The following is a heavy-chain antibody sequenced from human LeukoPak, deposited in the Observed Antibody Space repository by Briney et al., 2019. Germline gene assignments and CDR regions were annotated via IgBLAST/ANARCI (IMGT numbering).Heavy chain of an antibody. J-gene: IGHJ4*02. CDR1: GGTFSSYA. CDR2: IIPIFGTA. Sequence: SVKVPCKASGGTFSSYAISWVRQAPGQGLEWMGRIIPIFGTANYAQKFQGRVTITTDESTSTAYMELSSLRSEDTAVYYCARDPIRLGELSPYFDYWGQGTLVTVSS. D-gene: IGHD3-16*02. CDR3: ARDPIRLGELSPYFDY. V-gene: IGHV1-69*05.